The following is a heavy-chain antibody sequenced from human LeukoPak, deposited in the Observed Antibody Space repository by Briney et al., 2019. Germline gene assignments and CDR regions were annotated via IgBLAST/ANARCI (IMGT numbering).Heavy chain of an antibody. V-gene: IGHV4-39*01. J-gene: IGHJ4*02. D-gene: IGHD6-13*01. CDR1: GGSISGSSYF. CDR3: GRQAAAGAGGDY. CDR2: IYYSGST. Sequence: SETLSLTCTVSGGSISGSSYFWGWIRQPSGKGLEWIGSIYYSGSTYYNPSLKSRVTISVDMSKNQFSLKLNSVTAADTAVYYCGRQAAAGAGGDYWDQGTLVTVSS.